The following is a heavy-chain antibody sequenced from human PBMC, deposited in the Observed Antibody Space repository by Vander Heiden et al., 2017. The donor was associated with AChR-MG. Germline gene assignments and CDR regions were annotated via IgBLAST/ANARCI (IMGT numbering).Heavy chain of an antibody. CDR1: GFTFDDYA. Sequence: EVQLVESGGGLVQPGRSLRLSCAASGFTFDDYALDWVRQAQGKGLGWVSGISWNSGSIGYADSVKGRFTISRDNAKNSLYLQMNSLRAEDTALYYCAKDRGGPYRQQWLGGSLDYWGQGTLVTVSS. CDR2: ISWNSGSI. J-gene: IGHJ4*02. CDR3: AKDRGGPYRQQWLGGSLDY. D-gene: IGHD6-19*01. V-gene: IGHV3-9*01.